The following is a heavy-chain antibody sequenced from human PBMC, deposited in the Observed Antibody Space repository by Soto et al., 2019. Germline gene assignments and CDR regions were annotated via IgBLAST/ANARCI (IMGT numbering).Heavy chain of an antibody. CDR3: ARDDYGDYPDIDY. V-gene: IGHV3-21*01. D-gene: IGHD4-17*01. CDR1: GFTFSSYS. J-gene: IGHJ4*02. Sequence: VQLVESGGGVVQPGRSLRLSCAASGFTFSSYSMNWVRQAPGKGLEWVSSISSSSSYIYYADSVKGRFTISRDNAKNSLYLQMNSLRAEDTAVYYCARDDYGDYPDIDYWGQGTLVTVSS. CDR2: ISSSSSYI.